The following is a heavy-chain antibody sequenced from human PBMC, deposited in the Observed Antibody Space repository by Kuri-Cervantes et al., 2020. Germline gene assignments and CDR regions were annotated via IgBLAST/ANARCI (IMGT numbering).Heavy chain of an antibody. D-gene: IGHD5-18*01. J-gene: IGHJ4*02. CDR2: ISWDGGST. CDR3: AKDSGYSYGPNFDY. V-gene: IGHV3-43*01. CDR1: GFTFDDYT. Sequence: GEALKISCAASGFTFDDYTMDLVRQAPGKGLEWVSLISWDGGSTYYADSVKGRFTISRDNSKNFLYLQINSLRTEDTALYYCAKDSGYSYGPNFDYWGQGTLVTVSS.